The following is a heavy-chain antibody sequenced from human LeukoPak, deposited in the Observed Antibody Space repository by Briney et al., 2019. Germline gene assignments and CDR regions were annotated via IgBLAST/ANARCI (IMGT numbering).Heavy chain of an antibody. D-gene: IGHD6-6*01. J-gene: IGHJ4*02. CDR1: GGTFSSYA. V-gene: IGHV1-69*05. Sequence: SVKVSCKASGGTFSSYAISWVRQASGQGLEWMGRIIPIFGTANYAQKFQGRVTITTDESTSTAYMELSSLRSEDTAVYYCARDGPRYEYSSSSAPSHFDYWGQGTLVTVSS. CDR3: ARDGPRYEYSSSSAPSHFDY. CDR2: IIPIFGTA.